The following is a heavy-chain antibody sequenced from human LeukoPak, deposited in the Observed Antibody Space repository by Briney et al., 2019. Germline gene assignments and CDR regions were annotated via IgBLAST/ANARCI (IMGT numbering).Heavy chain of an antibody. D-gene: IGHD2-21*01. V-gene: IGHV7-4-1*02. CDR2: INTNSGNP. J-gene: IGHJ4*02. CDR1: GYTFTAYS. Sequence: ASVKVSCKASGYTFTAYSMHWVRQAPGQGLEWMGWINTNSGNPTYAQGFTGRFVFSLDTSVSTAYLQISSLQADDTAVYYCARGYCGGTTCFARENYWGQGTLVTVSS. CDR3: ARGYCGGTTCFARENY.